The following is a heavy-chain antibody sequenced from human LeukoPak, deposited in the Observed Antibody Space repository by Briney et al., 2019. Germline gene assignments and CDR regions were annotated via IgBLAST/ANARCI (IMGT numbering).Heavy chain of an antibody. Sequence: GGSLRLSCAASGFTFSSFWMSWVRQAPGKGLEWVANIKQDGSEKYYVDSVKGRFTISRDNAKSSLYLQMNSLRAEDTAVYYCARDGEQWLVVSVPEYFQHWGQGTLVTVSS. D-gene: IGHD6-19*01. V-gene: IGHV3-7*01. CDR2: IKQDGSEK. J-gene: IGHJ1*01. CDR3: ARDGEQWLVVSVPEYFQH. CDR1: GFTFSSFW.